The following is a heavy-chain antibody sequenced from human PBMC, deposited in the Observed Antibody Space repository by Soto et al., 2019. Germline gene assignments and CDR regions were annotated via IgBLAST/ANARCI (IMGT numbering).Heavy chain of an antibody. CDR3: AKDRGRYCSGGTCYLFDY. D-gene: IGHD2-15*01. CDR2: ISYDGSSL. V-gene: IGHV3-30*04. J-gene: IGHJ4*02. CDR1: GFTFSSHA. Sequence: QVQLVESGGGVVQPGRSLRLSCAASGFTFSSHAMHWVRQAPGKGLEWVAIISYDGSSLYYADSVKGRFTISRDNSKNALYLQMNSLSAEDTALYYCAKDRGRYCSGGTCYLFDYWGQGTLVTVSS.